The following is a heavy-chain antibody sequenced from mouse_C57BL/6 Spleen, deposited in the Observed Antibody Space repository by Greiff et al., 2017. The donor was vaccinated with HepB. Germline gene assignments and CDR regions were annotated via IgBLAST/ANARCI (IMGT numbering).Heavy chain of an antibody. CDR2: IDPANGNT. CDR1: GFNIKNTY. CDR3: ARPYYCSSYYFDY. V-gene: IGHV14-3*01. D-gene: IGHD1-1*01. Sequence: EVQLQQSVAELVRPGASVKLSCTASGFNIKNTYMHWVKQRPEQGLEWIGRIDPANGNTKYAPKFQGKATITADNNSNTAYLQLSSLTSEDTAIYYCARPYYCSSYYFDYWGQGTTLTVAS. J-gene: IGHJ2*01.